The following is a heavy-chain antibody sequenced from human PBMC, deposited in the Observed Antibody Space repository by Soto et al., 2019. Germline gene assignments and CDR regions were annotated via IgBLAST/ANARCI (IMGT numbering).Heavy chain of an antibody. J-gene: IGHJ5*02. CDR2: ISAYNGNT. CDR3: ARDHPYNWNSGFAHAFDP. D-gene: IGHD1-7*01. CDR1: GYTFTNYG. Sequence: ASVKVSCKASGYTFTNYGISWVRQAPGQGLEWMGWISAYNGNTESAQKLQGRVTMTTDTSTNTAYMDLRNLRSDDTAVYYCARDHPYNWNSGFAHAFDPWGQGTLVTVSS. V-gene: IGHV1-18*01.